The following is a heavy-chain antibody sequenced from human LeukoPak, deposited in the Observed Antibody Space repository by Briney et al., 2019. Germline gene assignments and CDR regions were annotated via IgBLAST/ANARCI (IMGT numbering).Heavy chain of an antibody. CDR2: IYYSGST. CDR3: ARGYDSSGYYYYYYMDV. Sequence: SETLSLTCTVSGGSISSGGYYWSWIRQQPGKGLEWIGYIYYSGSTYYNPSLKSRVTISVDTSKNQFSLKLSSVTAADTAVYYCARGYDSSGYYYYYYMDVWGKGTTVTVSS. V-gene: IGHV4-31*03. CDR1: GGSISSGGYY. J-gene: IGHJ6*03. D-gene: IGHD3-22*01.